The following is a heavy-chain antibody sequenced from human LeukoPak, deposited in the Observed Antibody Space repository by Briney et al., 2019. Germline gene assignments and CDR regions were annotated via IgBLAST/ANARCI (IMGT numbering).Heavy chain of an antibody. Sequence: SVKVSCKASGFTFTSSAIQWVRQARGQRLEWIGWIVVGSGNTNYAQKFQERVTITRDMSTSTAYMELSSLRSDDTAVYYCARDSYDYVWGSYGDYWGQGTLVTVSS. CDR2: IVVGSGNT. J-gene: IGHJ4*02. D-gene: IGHD3-16*01. V-gene: IGHV1-58*02. CDR1: GFTFTSSA. CDR3: ARDSYDYVWGSYGDY.